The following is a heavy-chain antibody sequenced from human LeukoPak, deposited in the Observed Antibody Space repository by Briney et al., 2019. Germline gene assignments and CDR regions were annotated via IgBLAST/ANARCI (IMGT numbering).Heavy chain of an antibody. V-gene: IGHV3-53*01. J-gene: IGHJ4*02. D-gene: IGHD3/OR15-3a*01. Sequence: GGSLRLSCAASGFTVSSNYMSWVRQAPGKGLEWVSVIYSGGSTYYADSVKGRFSISRDNSKNTLYLKITSRRAEDTVVYYCAKVDVEGYYFDYWGQGTLVTVSS. CDR3: AKVDVEGYYFDY. CDR1: GFTVSSNY. CDR2: IYSGGST.